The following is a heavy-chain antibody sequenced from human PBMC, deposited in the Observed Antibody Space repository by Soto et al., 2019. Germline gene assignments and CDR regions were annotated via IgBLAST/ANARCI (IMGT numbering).Heavy chain of an antibody. CDR2: ISAYNGNT. J-gene: IGHJ4*02. V-gene: IGHV1-18*01. CDR3: ARGGTPIDY. CDR1: GYTFTNFG. Sequence: QVHLVQSGAEVKKPGASVKVSCTASGYTFTNFGISWVRQAPGQGLEWMGWISAYNGNTNYAQKFQGRVTMTTDTXXXXXXXXXXXXXXXXXXXYXCARGGTPIDYWGQGTLVTVSS. D-gene: IGHD3-16*01.